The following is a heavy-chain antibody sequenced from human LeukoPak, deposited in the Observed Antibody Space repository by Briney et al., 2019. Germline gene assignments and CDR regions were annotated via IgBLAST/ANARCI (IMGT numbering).Heavy chain of an antibody. Sequence: ASVKVSCKASGYTFTGYYMHWVRQAPGQGLEWMGWINPNSGGTNYAQKFQGRVTMTRDTSISTAYMALSRLRSDGTAVYYCARSWITMVRGAADYWGQGTLVTVSS. V-gene: IGHV1-2*02. D-gene: IGHD3-10*01. CDR1: GYTFTGYY. CDR3: ARSWITMVRGAADY. CDR2: INPNSGGT. J-gene: IGHJ4*02.